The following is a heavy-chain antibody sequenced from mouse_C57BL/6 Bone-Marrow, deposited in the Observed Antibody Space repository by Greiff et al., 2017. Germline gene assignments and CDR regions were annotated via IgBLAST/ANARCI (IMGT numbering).Heavy chain of an antibody. CDR1: GYTFTSYW. Sequence: VQLQQPGAELVKPGASVKVSCKASGYTFTSYWMHWVKQRPGQGLEWIGRIHPSDSDTNYNQKFKGKATLTVDKSSSSAYMQLSSLTSEDSAVYYCAMNYDYEWYFDVWGTGTTVTVSS. J-gene: IGHJ1*03. CDR2: IHPSDSDT. CDR3: AMNYDYEWYFDV. V-gene: IGHV1-74*01. D-gene: IGHD2-4*01.